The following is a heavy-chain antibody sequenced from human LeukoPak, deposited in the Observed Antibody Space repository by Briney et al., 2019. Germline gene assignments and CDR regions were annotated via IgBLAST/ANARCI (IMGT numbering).Heavy chain of an antibody. CDR3: ARGGAEASSGDY. CDR1: GYTFTAYF. D-gene: IGHD3-10*01. J-gene: IGHJ4*02. Sequence: VASLKVTCKASGYTFTAYFMHWVRQAPGQGLEWMGRINPNSGGTNYAHMSQGRVTMTWDTSITTAYMDLSRLTDDDTAVYYCARGGAEASSGDYWGQGTLVTVSS. CDR2: INPNSGGT. V-gene: IGHV1-2*06.